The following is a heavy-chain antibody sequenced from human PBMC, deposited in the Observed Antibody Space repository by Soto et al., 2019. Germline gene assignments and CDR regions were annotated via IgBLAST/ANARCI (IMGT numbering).Heavy chain of an antibody. CDR1: GFSLSTTEEG. Sequence: QITLKESGPTLVKPTQTLTLTCTFSGFSLSTTEEGVGWIRQPPGKAPELLALIYWDDDKRYSPSLKTRLTITKDTSKNHVVLTVTNVDPVDTATYYCAHGACFGADCYPNPYFDFWGQGILVTVSS. D-gene: IGHD2-21*02. V-gene: IGHV2-5*02. J-gene: IGHJ4*02. CDR3: AHGACFGADCYPNPYFDF. CDR2: IYWDDDK.